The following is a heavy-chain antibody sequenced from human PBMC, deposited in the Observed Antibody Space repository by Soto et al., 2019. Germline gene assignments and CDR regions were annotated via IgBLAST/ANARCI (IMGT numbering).Heavy chain of an antibody. Sequence: EVQLVESGGGSIQPGGSLRLSCAVSGITVSSYYMSWVRQAAGKGLEWVSVIYAGTITYYADSVKGRFTIYRDNSKNTLNLEMNSLRVEDTAVYYCARIPYDNSGTIFDYWGQGTLVTVSS. J-gene: IGHJ4*02. CDR2: IYAGTIT. CDR3: ARIPYDNSGTIFDY. D-gene: IGHD3-22*01. V-gene: IGHV3-53*01. CDR1: GITVSSYY.